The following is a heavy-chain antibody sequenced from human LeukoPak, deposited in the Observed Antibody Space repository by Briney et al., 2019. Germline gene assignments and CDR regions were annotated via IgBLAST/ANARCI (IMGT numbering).Heavy chain of an antibody. CDR2: IYSGGST. CDR1: GFTVSDNY. CDR3: ARGGYAYYYYYGMDV. V-gene: IGHV3-66*01. Sequence: GGSLRLSCAASGFTVSDNYMTWVRQAPGKGLEWVSVIYSGGSTYYADSVKGRFTISRDNSKNTLYLQMNSLRAEDTAVYYCARGGYAYYYYYGMDVWGQGTTVTVSS. D-gene: IGHD3-22*01. J-gene: IGHJ6*02.